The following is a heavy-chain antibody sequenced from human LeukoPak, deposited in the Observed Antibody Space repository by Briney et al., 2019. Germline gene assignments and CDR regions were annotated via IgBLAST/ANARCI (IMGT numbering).Heavy chain of an antibody. CDR2: IYYSGST. D-gene: IGHD3-22*01. V-gene: IGHV4-59*08. J-gene: IGHJ3*02. Sequence: PSETLSLTCSVSGGSISSYYWSWIRQPPGKGLEWIGYIYYSGSTNYNPSLKSRVTISVDTSKNQFSLKLSSVTAADMAVYYCAKAVVVSTTRLGPFDTWGQGTMVTGSS. CDR1: GGSISSYY. CDR3: AKAVVVSTTRLGPFDT.